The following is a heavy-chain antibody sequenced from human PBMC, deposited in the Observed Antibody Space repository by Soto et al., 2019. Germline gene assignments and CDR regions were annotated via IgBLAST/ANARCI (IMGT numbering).Heavy chain of an antibody. CDR1: GGTFSSYA. V-gene: IGHV1-69*13. Sequence: SVKVSCKASGGTFSSYAISWVRQAPGQGLEWRGGIIPIFGTANYAQEFQGRVTITADESTSTAYMELSSLRSEDTAVYYCARVPFREVSGTRGSFYYCCQGSLVPVSS. D-gene: IGHD3-3*01. CDR2: IIPIFGTA. CDR3: ARVPFREVSGTRGSFYY. J-gene: IGHJ4*02.